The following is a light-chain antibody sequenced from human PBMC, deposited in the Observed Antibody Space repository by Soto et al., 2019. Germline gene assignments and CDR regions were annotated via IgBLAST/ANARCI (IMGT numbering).Light chain of an antibody. V-gene: IGKV1-39*01. CDR1: QTISMY. CDR2: AAS. J-gene: IGKJ4*01. Sequence: DIQMTQSPSSLSASVGDRVTITCRASQTISMYLNWYQQKPGKAPKLLIYAASSLQSGVPSRFSGSGSGTDFTLTISSLLPDDFATYYCQQSYSTPMLTFGGGTKVEIK. CDR3: QQSYSTPMLT.